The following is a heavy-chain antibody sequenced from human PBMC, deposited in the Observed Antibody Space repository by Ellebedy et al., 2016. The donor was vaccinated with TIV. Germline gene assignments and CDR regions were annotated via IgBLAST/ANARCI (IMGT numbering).Heavy chain of an antibody. D-gene: IGHD3-3*01. J-gene: IGHJ6*03. CDR2: ISGSGGST. V-gene: IGHV3-23*01. Sequence: GGSLRLSXAASGFTFSSYAMSWVRQAPGKGLEWVSAISGSGGSTYYADSVKGRFTISRDNSKNTLYLQMNSLRAEDTAVYYCAKGGPLRFLEWLNNQHPTDYYMDVWGKGTTVTVSS. CDR1: GFTFSSYA. CDR3: AKGGPLRFLEWLNNQHPTDYYMDV.